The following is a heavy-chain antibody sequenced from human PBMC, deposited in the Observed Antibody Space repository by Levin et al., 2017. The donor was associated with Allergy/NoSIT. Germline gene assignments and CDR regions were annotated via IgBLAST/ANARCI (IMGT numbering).Heavy chain of an antibody. CDR2: ISTSGGST. CDR1: EFTFSTYA. J-gene: IGHJ4*02. V-gene: IGHV3-23*01. Sequence: LTGGSLRLSCAASEFTFSTYAMTWVRQAPGKGLEWVSSISTSGGSTYYADSVKGRFTISRDNSKNTLYLQMNSLRAEDTAVYYCAKQGRYFDYWGQGALVTVSS. CDR3: AKQGRYFDY.